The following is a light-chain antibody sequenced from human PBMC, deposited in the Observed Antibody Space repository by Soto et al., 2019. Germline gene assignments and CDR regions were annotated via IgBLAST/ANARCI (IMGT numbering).Light chain of an antibody. CDR1: QSISSW. Sequence: DIQMTQSPSTLSASVGDRVTITCRASQSISSWLAWYQQKPGKAPKLLIYDASSLESGVPSRFSGSGSGTEFTLTISSLQPDDFATYYCQQYNSYSSTFSQGTKVEIQ. J-gene: IGKJ1*01. V-gene: IGKV1-5*01. CDR3: QQYNSYSST. CDR2: DAS.